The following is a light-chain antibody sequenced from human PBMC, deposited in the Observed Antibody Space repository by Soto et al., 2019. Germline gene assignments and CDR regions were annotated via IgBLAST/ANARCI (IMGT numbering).Light chain of an antibody. CDR2: DAS. V-gene: IGKV1-27*01. Sequence: DIQMTQSPSSLSTSIGDRVTITCRASQGISSSVAWYQQKPGKAPSLLIYDASTLQSGVPSRFSGSGSGTDFTLPISSLQPEDVATYYCQKDKSAPYTFGPGTKVDIK. CDR1: QGISSS. J-gene: IGKJ3*01. CDR3: QKDKSAPYT.